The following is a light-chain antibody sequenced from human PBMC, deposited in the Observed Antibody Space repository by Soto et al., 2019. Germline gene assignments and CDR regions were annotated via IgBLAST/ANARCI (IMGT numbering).Light chain of an antibody. Sequence: EIVMTQSPVTLSVSPGERVTLSCRASQNVNINLAWYQQRPGQAPRVLIYGASNRASGIPDRFSGSGSATYFTLTISSLEPDDFALYYCQQYKDWPPLTFGGGTRVEIK. V-gene: IGKV3D-15*01. J-gene: IGKJ4*01. CDR1: QNVNIN. CDR2: GAS. CDR3: QQYKDWPPLT.